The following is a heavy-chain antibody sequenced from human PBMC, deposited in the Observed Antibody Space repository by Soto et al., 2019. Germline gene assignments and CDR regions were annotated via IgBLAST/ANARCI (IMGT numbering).Heavy chain of an antibody. Sequence: SETLSLTCTVSGGSVSSGDYYWSWIRQPPGKGLEWIGYIYYSGSTYYNPSLKSRVAISVDTSKNQFSLKLSSVTAADTAVYYCTSRRDWTAVDPFDYWGLGTLVTVSS. CDR2: IYYSGST. V-gene: IGHV4-30-4*01. CDR1: GGSVSSGDYY. CDR3: TSRRDWTAVDPFDY. J-gene: IGHJ4*02. D-gene: IGHD5-18*01.